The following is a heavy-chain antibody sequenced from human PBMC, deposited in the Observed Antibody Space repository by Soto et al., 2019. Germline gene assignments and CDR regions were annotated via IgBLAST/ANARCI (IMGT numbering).Heavy chain of an antibody. CDR1: GGSISSSSYY. V-gene: IGHV4-39*01. D-gene: IGHD2-15*01. CDR2: IYYSGST. CDR3: ARQKTFCSGGTCYLRDFDY. J-gene: IGHJ4*02. Sequence: SETLSLTCTVSGGSISSSSYYWGWIRQPPGKGLEWIGSIYYSGSTYYSPSLKSRVTISVDTSQNQFSLKVSSVTAADTAMFYCARQKTFCSGGTCYLRDFDYWGQGTLVTVSS.